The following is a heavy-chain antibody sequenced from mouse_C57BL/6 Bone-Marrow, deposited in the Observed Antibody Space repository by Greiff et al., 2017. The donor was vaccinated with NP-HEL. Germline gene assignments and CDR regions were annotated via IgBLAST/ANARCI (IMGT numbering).Heavy chain of an antibody. J-gene: IGHJ1*03. CDR1: GYAFTNYL. Sequence: VQLVESGAELVRPGTSVKVSCKASGYAFTNYLIEWVKQRPGQGLEWIGVINPGSGGTNYNEKFKGKATLTADKSSSTAYMQLSSLTSEDSAVYFCARWIYWYFDVWGTGTTVTVSS. V-gene: IGHV1-54*01. CDR3: ARWIYWYFDV. CDR2: INPGSGGT.